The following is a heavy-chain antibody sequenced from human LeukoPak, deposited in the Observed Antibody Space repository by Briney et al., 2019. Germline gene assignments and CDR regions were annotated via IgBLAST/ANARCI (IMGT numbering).Heavy chain of an antibody. D-gene: IGHD3-9*01. J-gene: IGHJ4*02. CDR3: ARVRHFDWLYIWVGTGKIFDY. CDR2: INPNSGGT. V-gene: IGHV1-2*02. CDR1: GYSENFYG. Sequence: ASVKVSCKTSGYSENFYGITWVRQAPGQGLEWMGWINPNSGGTNYAQKFQGRVTMTRDTSISTAYMELSGLRSDDTAVYYCARVRHFDWLYIWVGTGKIFDYWGQGTLVTVSS.